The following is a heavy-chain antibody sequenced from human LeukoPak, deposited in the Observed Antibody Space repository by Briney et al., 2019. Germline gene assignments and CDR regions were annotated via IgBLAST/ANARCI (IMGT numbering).Heavy chain of an antibody. CDR1: GFTFSSHW. Sequence: PGGSLRLSCEASGFTFSSHWMHWVRQVPGKGLVWVSRINSDGSSTSYADSVKGRFTISRDNAKNTLYLQMNSLRAEDTAVYYCARVGYNGTWYVDYWGQGTLVTVSS. CDR3: ARVGYNGTWYVDY. J-gene: IGHJ4*02. CDR2: INSDGSST. D-gene: IGHD6-13*01. V-gene: IGHV3-74*01.